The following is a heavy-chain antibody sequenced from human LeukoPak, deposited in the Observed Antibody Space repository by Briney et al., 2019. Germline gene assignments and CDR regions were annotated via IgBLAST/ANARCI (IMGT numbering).Heavy chain of an antibody. CDR2: IYPGDSDT. D-gene: IGHD3-22*01. Sequence: GESLKISCKGSGYSFSTYWVAWVRQMPGKGLEWMGIIYPGDSDTRYSPSFQGLVTISADKSISTAYLQWSSLKASDTAMYYCARGINYNDRSGYDYWGQGTLVTVSS. V-gene: IGHV5-51*01. CDR1: GYSFSTYW. CDR3: ARGINYNDRSGYDY. J-gene: IGHJ4*02.